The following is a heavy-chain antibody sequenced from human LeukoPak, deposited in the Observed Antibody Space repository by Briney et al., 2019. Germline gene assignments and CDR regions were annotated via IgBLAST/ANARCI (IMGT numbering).Heavy chain of an antibody. CDR1: GFTFSSYA. V-gene: IGHV3-74*01. Sequence: GGSLRLSCAASGFTFSSYAMSWVRQAPGKGLVWVSRINSDGSSTSYADSVKGRFTISRDNAKNTLYLQMNSLRAEDTAVYYCARGLSYYGSGSYSPRMGYYYYGMDVWGQGTTVTVSS. J-gene: IGHJ6*02. D-gene: IGHD3-10*01. CDR3: ARGLSYYGSGSYSPRMGYYYYGMDV. CDR2: INSDGSST.